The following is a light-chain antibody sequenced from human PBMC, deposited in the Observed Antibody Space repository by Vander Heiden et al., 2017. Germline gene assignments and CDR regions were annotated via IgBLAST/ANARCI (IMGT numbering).Light chain of an antibody. V-gene: IGLV3-21*02. CDR2: DES. Sequence: SYVLPQPPSVSVAPGQTARLTCGGTNSGSKSVHWDQQKPGQAPVLVVDDESDRPSGIPERFSGSNSGNTATLTISRVEAGDEADDYWQVGDRDVVFGGGTKLTVL. CDR3: QVGDRDVV. CDR1: NSGSKS. J-gene: IGLJ2*01.